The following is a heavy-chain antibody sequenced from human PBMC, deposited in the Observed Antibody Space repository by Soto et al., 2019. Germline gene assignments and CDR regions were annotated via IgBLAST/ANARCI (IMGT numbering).Heavy chain of an antibody. CDR3: ARGGALDGTSPPFNH. CDR2: INANSGDT. CDR1: GYTFSGHY. J-gene: IGHJ4*02. V-gene: IGHV1-2*02. D-gene: IGHD6-19*01. Sequence: ASVKVSCKASGYTFSGHYMHWIRQAPGQGPEWLGWINANSGDTDRAPKFQDRLTMTRDTSISTAYMELSRLRSDDTAVYYCARGGALDGTSPPFNHWGQGTLVTGS.